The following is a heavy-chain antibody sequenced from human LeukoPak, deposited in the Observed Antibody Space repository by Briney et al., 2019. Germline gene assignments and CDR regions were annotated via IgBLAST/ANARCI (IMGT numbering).Heavy chain of an antibody. J-gene: IGHJ6*03. Sequence: GGSLRLSCAASGFTFSSYAMSWVRQAPGKGLEWVSSISSSSSYIYYADSVKGRFTISRDNAKNSLYLQMNSLRAEDTAVYYCARAYSSGWKVLYYYYMDVWGKGTTVTISS. CDR1: GFTFSSYA. D-gene: IGHD6-19*01. CDR2: ISSSSSYI. CDR3: ARAYSSGWKVLYYYYMDV. V-gene: IGHV3-21*01.